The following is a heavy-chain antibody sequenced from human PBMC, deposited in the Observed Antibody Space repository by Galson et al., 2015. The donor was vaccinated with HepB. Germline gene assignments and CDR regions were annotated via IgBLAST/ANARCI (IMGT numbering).Heavy chain of an antibody. V-gene: IGHV6-1*01. CDR3: GRVSGTIYYYGLDV. Sequence: CAISGDSVSNNNAAWDWIRQSPSRGLEWLGRTYYRARWYSDYAPAVRSRITINPDTSKNQFSLQLNSGTPDDSAVYYCGRVSGTIYYYGLDVWGQGTTVTVSS. D-gene: IGHD1/OR15-1a*01. CDR2: TYYRARWYS. CDR1: GDSVSNNNAA. J-gene: IGHJ6*02.